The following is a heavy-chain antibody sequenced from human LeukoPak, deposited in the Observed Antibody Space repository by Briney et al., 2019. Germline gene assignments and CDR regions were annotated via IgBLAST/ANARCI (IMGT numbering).Heavy chain of an antibody. CDR1: GFTVSSNY. D-gene: IGHD1-26*01. CDR2: IYSGGST. Sequence: QSGGSLRLSCAASGFTVSSNYTSWVRQAPGKGLEWVSVIYSGGSTYYADSVKGRFTISRDNSKNALYLQMNSLRAEDTAVYYCAREGWYSGSYYWGQGTLVTVSS. J-gene: IGHJ4*02. CDR3: AREGWYSGSYY. V-gene: IGHV3-53*01.